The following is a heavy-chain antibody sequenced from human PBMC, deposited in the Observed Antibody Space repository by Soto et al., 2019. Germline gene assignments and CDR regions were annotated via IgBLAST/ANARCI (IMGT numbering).Heavy chain of an antibody. D-gene: IGHD4-17*01. CDR1: VGTFSSYT. J-gene: IGHJ3*02. CDR2: IIPILGIA. V-gene: IGHV1-69*04. CDR3: ARDWGDYGAFDI. Sequence: ASVKVSCKASVGTFSSYTISWVRQAPGQGLEWMGRIIPILGIANYAQKFQGRVTITADKSTSTAYMELSSLRSEDTAVYYCARDWGDYGAFDIWGQGTMVTVSS.